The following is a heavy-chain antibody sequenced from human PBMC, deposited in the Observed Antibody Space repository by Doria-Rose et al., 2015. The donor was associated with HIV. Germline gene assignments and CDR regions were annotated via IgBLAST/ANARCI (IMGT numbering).Heavy chain of an antibody. V-gene: IGHV1-69*01. Sequence: GGTFSSYAIGWVRQAPGQGLEWMGGISPIFGTANYAQKFHGRVTITADESTSTAYMELSSLRSEDTAVYYCARGEEQWLPRAEYFQHWGQGTLVTVSS. CDR3: ARGEEQWLPRAEYFQH. CDR1: GGTFSSYA. J-gene: IGHJ1*01. D-gene: IGHD6-19*01. CDR2: ISPIFGTA.